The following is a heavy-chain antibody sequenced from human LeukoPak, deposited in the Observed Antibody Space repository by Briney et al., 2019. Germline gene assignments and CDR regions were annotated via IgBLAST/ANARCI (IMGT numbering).Heavy chain of an antibody. CDR2: IYAGGDT. V-gene: IGHV3-66*01. D-gene: IGHD1-26*01. CDR1: GFTVSNNY. CDR3: ARARDQQGAPRQYFFDS. Sequence: PGGSLRLSCAASGFTVSNNYMSWVRQAPGKGLEWVSMIYAGGDTYYADPVKGRLTISRDSSKNTLYLQMNSLRADDTAVFYCARARDQQGAPRQYFFDSWGQGTLVTVSS. J-gene: IGHJ4*02.